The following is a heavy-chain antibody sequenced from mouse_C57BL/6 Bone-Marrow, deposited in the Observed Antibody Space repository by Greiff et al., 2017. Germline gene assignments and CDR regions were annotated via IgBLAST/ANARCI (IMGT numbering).Heavy chain of an antibody. CDR2: IHPSDSDT. CDR3: AMGGYYDYEGYYAMDY. D-gene: IGHD2-4*01. CDR1: GYTFTSYW. Sequence: QVQLQQPGAELVKPGASVKVSCKASGYTFTSYWMHWVKQRPGQGLEWIGRIHPSDSDTNYNQKFKGKATLTVDKSSSTAYMQLSSLTSEDSAVYYCAMGGYYDYEGYYAMDYWGQGTSVTVSS. J-gene: IGHJ4*01. V-gene: IGHV1-74*01.